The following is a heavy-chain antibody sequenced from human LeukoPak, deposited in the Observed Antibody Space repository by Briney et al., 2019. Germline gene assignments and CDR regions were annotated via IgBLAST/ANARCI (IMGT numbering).Heavy chain of an antibody. J-gene: IGHJ4*02. D-gene: IGHD4-17*01. Sequence: GGSLRLSCAASGFTFSTYWMTWVRQAPGKGLEWVANIKQDGSEKYYVDSVKGRFTISRDNAKNSLYLQMNSLRAEDTAVYYCAGDYGDYGKYDYWGQGTLVTVSS. CDR1: GFTFSTYW. CDR3: AGDYGDYGKYDY. CDR2: IKQDGSEK. V-gene: IGHV3-7*01.